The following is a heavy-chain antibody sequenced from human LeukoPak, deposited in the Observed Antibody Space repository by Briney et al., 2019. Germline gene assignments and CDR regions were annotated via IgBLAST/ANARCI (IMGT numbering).Heavy chain of an antibody. CDR3: ARFVNRLWGSYYYFDY. J-gene: IGHJ4*02. Sequence: ASVKVSCKASGGTFSSYAISWVRQAPGQGLEWMGWISAYNGNTNYAQKLQGRVTTTTDTSTSTAYMELRSLRSDDTAVYYCARFVNRLWGSYYYFDYWGQGTLVTVSS. D-gene: IGHD3-16*01. CDR1: GGTFSSYA. V-gene: IGHV1-18*01. CDR2: ISAYNGNT.